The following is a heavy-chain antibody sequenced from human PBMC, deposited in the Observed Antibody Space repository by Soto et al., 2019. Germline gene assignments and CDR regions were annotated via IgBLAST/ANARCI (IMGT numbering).Heavy chain of an antibody. CDR3: ARGLVRGNWNYDVNWFDP. CDR1: GGTFSSYA. D-gene: IGHD1-7*01. V-gene: IGHV1-69*01. Sequence: QVQLVQSGAEVKKPGSSVKVSCKASGGTFSSYAISWVRQAPGQGLEWMGGIIPIFGTPNYEQKFQDRVTITADESTSTAYMELTSLRSEDTAVYYCARGLVRGNWNYDVNWFDPWGQGTLVTVSS. J-gene: IGHJ5*02. CDR2: IIPIFGTP.